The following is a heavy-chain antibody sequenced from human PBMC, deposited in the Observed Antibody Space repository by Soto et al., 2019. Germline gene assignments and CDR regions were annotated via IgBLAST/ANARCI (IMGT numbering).Heavy chain of an antibody. CDR1: GGSFSGYY. J-gene: IGHJ6*03. CDR3: ARGISQRANYYYYYMDV. CDR2: INHSGST. V-gene: IGHV4-34*01. Sequence: QVQLQQWGAGLLKPSETLSLTCAVYGGSFSGYYWSWIRQPPGKGLEWIGAINHSGSTNYNPSLKSRVTISVDSSKNQFSRKRSSVTAADTAVYYCARGISQRANYYYYYMDVWGKGTTVTVSS. D-gene: IGHD2-2*01.